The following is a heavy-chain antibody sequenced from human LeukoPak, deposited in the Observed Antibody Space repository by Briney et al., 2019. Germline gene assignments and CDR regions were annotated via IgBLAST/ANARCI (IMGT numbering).Heavy chain of an antibody. V-gene: IGHV1-46*01. Sequence: ASVKVSCKASGHTFSDYYVHWVRQAPGQGLEWVGIINPSGGRTSYAQKFQGRVTMTRDMSTSTVYMELSSLRSEDTAVYYCARDLLSYDSTTHDAFDIWGRGTMVTVSS. CDR1: GHTFSDYY. CDR2: INPSGGRT. CDR3: ARDLLSYDSTTHDAFDI. J-gene: IGHJ3*02. D-gene: IGHD3-22*01.